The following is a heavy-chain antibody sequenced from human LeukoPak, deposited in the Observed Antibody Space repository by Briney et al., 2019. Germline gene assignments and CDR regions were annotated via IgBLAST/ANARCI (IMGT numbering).Heavy chain of an antibody. Sequence: ASVKVSCKASGYTFTSYGISWVRQAPGQGLEWMGWISAYNGNTNYAQKLQGRATMTTDTSTSTAYMELRSLRSDDTAVYYCARVYCTNGVCYTNFDYWGQGTLVTVSS. CDR2: ISAYNGNT. J-gene: IGHJ4*02. CDR1: GYTFTSYG. CDR3: ARVYCTNGVCYTNFDY. D-gene: IGHD2-8*01. V-gene: IGHV1-18*01.